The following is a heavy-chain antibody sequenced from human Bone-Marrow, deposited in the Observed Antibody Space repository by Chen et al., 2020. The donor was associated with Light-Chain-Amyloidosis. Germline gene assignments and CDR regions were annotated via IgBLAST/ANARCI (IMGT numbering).Heavy chain of an antibody. CDR2: ISSSGSTI. D-gene: IGHD6-6*01. V-gene: IGHV3-48*03. CDR3: ARSCGAQLVHGAFDI. J-gene: IGHJ3*02. Sequence: EVQLAESGGGLVQPGGSLRLSCAASGFTFSSYEMNWVRQAPGKGLEWVSYISSSGSTIYYADSVKGRFTISRDNAKNSLYLQMNSLRAEDTAVYYCARSCGAQLVHGAFDIWGQGTMVTVSS. CDR1: GFTFSSYE.